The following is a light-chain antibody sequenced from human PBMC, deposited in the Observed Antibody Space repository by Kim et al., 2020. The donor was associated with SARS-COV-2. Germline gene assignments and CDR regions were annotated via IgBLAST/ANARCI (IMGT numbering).Light chain of an antibody. J-gene: IGLJ2*01. CDR1: SLRSYY. CDR3: NSRDSSGNHLV. V-gene: IGLV3-19*01. Sequence: ALGQTGGSTCQVDSLRSYYASWYQQKPGQAPVLVIYGKNNRPSGIPDRFTGSSSGNTASLTITGAQAEDEADYYCNSRDSSGNHLVFGGGTQLTVL. CDR2: GKN.